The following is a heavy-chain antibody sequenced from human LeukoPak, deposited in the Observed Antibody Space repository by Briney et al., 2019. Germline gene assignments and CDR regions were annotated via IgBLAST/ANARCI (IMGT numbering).Heavy chain of an antibody. Sequence: PGGSLRPSCAASGFTFSSYSMNWVRQAPGKGLEWVSSISSSSSYIYYADSVKGRFTISRDNAKNSLYLQTNSLRAEDTAVYYCARVAAAGFGNWFDPWGQGTLVTVSS. CDR1: GFTFSSYS. CDR3: ARVAAAGFGNWFDP. CDR2: ISSSSSYI. V-gene: IGHV3-21*01. D-gene: IGHD6-13*01. J-gene: IGHJ5*02.